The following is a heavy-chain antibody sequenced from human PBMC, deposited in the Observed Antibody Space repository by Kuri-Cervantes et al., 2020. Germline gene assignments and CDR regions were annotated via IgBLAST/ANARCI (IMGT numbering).Heavy chain of an antibody. CDR3: ARERMILKGVAFDI. J-gene: IGHJ3*02. D-gene: IGHD3/OR15-3a*01. V-gene: IGHV3-11*04. CDR1: GFTFNNAW. Sequence: GGSLRLSCAASGFTFNNAWMTWVRQAPGKGLEWVSYISSSGSTIYYADSVKGRFTISRDNAKNSLYLQMNSLRAEDTAVYYCARERMILKGVAFDIWGQGTMVTVSS. CDR2: ISSSGSTI.